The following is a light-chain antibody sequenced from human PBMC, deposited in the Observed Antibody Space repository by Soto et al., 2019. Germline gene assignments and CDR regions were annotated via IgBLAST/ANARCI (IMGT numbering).Light chain of an antibody. CDR2: DAS. V-gene: IGKV3-11*01. Sequence: EIGMTQSPAALSVSPGERATLSCRASQSVSSANFAWYQQKPGQAPRLLIYDASNRATGIPARFSGSGSGTDFTLTISSLEPEDFAVYYCQQRSNWPQTFGQGTKVDIK. J-gene: IGKJ1*01. CDR3: QQRSNWPQT. CDR1: QSVSSAN.